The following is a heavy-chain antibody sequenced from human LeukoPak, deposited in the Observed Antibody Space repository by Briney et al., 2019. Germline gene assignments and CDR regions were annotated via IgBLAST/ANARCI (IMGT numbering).Heavy chain of an antibody. D-gene: IGHD4-11*01. Sequence: GGSLRLSCAASGFTFSSYGMHWVRQAPGKGLEWVAFTPLDGSNKCYADSVEGRFTISRDNSKNTLYLQMNNLRAEDTAVYYCASNDYNNYVEDYWGQGTLVTVSS. CDR2: TPLDGSNK. CDR3: ASNDYNNYVEDY. V-gene: IGHV3-30*02. J-gene: IGHJ4*02. CDR1: GFTFSSYG.